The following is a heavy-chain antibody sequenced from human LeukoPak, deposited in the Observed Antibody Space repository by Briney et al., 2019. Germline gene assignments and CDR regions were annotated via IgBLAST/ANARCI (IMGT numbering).Heavy chain of an antibody. CDR3: AKDKVPDGRWDIDY. D-gene: IGHD1-26*01. V-gene: IGHV3-23*01. CDR1: GFSFSTYA. CDR2: ITGKSGAR. Sequence: PGGSLRLSCAASGFSFSTYAMNWVRQAPGKGLEWVPGITGKSGARKYADSVKGRFTISRDNSKNTVFLQMNSLRVEDTALYYCAKDKVPDGRWDIDYWGQGTLVTVSS. J-gene: IGHJ4*02.